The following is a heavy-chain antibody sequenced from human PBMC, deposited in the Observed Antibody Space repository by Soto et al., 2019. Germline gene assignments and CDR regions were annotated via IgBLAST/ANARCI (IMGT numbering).Heavy chain of an antibody. CDR2: IYYSGST. D-gene: IGHD6-19*01. J-gene: IGHJ6*02. CDR1: GGSISSSSYY. CDR3: ARSLGSGWDYYYYYYGMDV. Sequence: SETLSLTCTVSGGSISSSSYYWGWIRQPPGKGLEWIGSIYYSGSTYYNPSLKSRVTISVDTSKNQFSLKLSSVTAADTAVYYCARSLGSGWDYYYYYYGMDVWGQGTTVT. V-gene: IGHV4-39*01.